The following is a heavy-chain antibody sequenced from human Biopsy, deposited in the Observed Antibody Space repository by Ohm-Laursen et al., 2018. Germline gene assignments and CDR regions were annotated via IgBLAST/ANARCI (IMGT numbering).Heavy chain of an antibody. V-gene: IGHV3-23*01. Sequence: SLRLSCAASGFTFTNYAMSWVRQAPGKGLEWVSSISASDDSKYYGDSVKGRFTISRDSPTNTLYLQMNGLRADDTAVYYCARGPVQMVYANLRGEFASWGQGALVTVSS. CDR1: GFTFTNYA. CDR3: ARGPVQMVYANLRGEFAS. J-gene: IGHJ5*02. D-gene: IGHD2-8*01. CDR2: ISASDDSK.